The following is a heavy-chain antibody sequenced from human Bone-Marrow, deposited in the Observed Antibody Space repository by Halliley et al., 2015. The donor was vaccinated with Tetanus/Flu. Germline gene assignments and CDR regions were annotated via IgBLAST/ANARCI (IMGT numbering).Heavy chain of an antibody. CDR3: AREMGDGYRDRLKSEFMGWYYFDY. CDR2: LSSSGTTI. V-gene: IGHV3-11*01. J-gene: IGHJ4*02. Sequence: SLRLSCAASGFTFDDYYMTWIRQAPGKGLEYISSLSSSGTTIYYAASVKGRFTISRDNAKNSLYLQMNSLRVEDTAVYFCAREMGDGYRDRLKSEFMGWYYFDYWGQGALVTVSS. D-gene: IGHD5-12*01. CDR1: GFTFDDYY.